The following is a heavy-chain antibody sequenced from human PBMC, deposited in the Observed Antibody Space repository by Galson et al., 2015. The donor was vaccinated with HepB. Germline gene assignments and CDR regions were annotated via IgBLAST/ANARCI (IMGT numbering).Heavy chain of an antibody. V-gene: IGHV3-30-3*01. CDR1: GFNFNTYT. J-gene: IGHJ4*02. D-gene: IGHD1-26*01. CDR3: ARDAMGRGSGSYSAFDY. Sequence: SLRLSCAASGFNFNTYTMHWVRQAPGKGLEWVSTISSAGSSQYYPDSVKGRFTVSRDNSKNMMYLQVDSLRAEDTAVFYCARDAMGRGSGSYSAFDYWGQGILDTVSS. CDR2: ISSAGSSQ.